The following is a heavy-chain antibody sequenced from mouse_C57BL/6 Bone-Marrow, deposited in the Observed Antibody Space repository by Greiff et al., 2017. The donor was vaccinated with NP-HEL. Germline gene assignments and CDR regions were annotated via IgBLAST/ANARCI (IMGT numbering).Heavy chain of an antibody. Sequence: DVKLVESGGGLVKPGGSLKLSCAASGFTFSDYGMHWVRQAPEKGLEWVAYISSGSSTIYYADTVKGRFTISRDNAKNTLFLQMTSLRSEDTAMYYCARGPSAITTGMDYWGQGTSVTVSS. J-gene: IGHJ4*01. D-gene: IGHD2-4*01. CDR2: ISSGSSTI. CDR1: GFTFSDYG. CDR3: ARGPSAITTGMDY. V-gene: IGHV5-17*01.